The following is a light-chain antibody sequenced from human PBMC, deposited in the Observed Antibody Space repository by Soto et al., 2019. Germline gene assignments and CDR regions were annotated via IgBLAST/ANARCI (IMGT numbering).Light chain of an antibody. CDR2: RNS. Sequence: QSVLTQPPSASGTPGQRVTLSCSGSDSNIGRNSVYWYQQLPGTAPKLLIFRNSQRPSGVPDRFSGSKSGTSASLDISGLRSDDESAYYCSAWDDTLSGVIFGGGTKVTVL. CDR3: SAWDDTLSGVI. CDR1: DSNIGRNS. J-gene: IGLJ2*01. V-gene: IGLV1-47*01.